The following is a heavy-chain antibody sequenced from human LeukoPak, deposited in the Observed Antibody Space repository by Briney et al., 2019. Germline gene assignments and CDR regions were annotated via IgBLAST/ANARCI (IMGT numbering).Heavy chain of an antibody. D-gene: IGHD6-13*01. J-gene: IGHJ4*02. CDR1: GYTFTSYG. V-gene: IGHV1-18*01. CDR3: ARDSLSIAAPGDYFDY. CDR2: ISAYNGNT. Sequence: ASVKVSCKASGYTFTSYGISWVRPPPGPGLEWMGWISAYNGNTNYAQNLQGRVTMTTDTSTSTAYMELRSLRSDDTAVYYCARDSLSIAAPGDYFDYWGQGTLVTVSS.